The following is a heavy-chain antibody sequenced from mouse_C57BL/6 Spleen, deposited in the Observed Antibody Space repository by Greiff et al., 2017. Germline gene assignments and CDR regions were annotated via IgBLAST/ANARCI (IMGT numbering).Heavy chain of an antibody. CDR2: INPNYGTT. Sequence: EVKLQESGPELVKPGASVKISCKASGYSFTDYNMNWVQQSNGKSLEWIGVINPNYGTTSYNQKFKGKDTLTVDQSSSTAYMQLNSLTSEDSAVYYCARSDYYGNYAYFDYWGQGTTLTVSS. CDR1: GYSFTDYN. J-gene: IGHJ2*01. CDR3: ARSDYYGNYAYFDY. V-gene: IGHV1-39*01. D-gene: IGHD2-1*01.